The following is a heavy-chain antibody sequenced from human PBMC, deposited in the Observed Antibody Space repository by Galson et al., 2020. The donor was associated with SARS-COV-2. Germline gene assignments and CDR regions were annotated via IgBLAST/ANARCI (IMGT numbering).Heavy chain of an antibody. Sequence: SETLSLTCSVSGGSIKSRSYYWGWIRQPPGKGLERIASVLSTGSTAYNPSLKSRVTISVDTSKNQLSLRVPSVTAADAAVYYCARRGDTVAWFYWGQGALVTVSS. CDR2: VLSTGST. V-gene: IGHV4-39*01. J-gene: IGHJ4*02. CDR1: GGSIKSRSYY. CDR3: ARRGDTVAWFY. D-gene: IGHD3-3*01.